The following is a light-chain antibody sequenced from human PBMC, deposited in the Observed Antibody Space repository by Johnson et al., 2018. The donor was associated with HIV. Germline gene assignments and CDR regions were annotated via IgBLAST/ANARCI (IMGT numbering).Light chain of an antibody. CDR3: GTWDSSLSAEV. V-gene: IGLV1-51*02. Sequence: QSVLTQPPSVSAAPGQKVTISCSGSSSDMGNYAVSWYQQLPGTAPKLLIYENNKRPSGIPDRFSGSNSGTSATLGITGLQTGDEADYYCGTWDSSLSAEVFGTWTKVTVL. J-gene: IGLJ1*01. CDR1: SSDMGNYA. CDR2: ENN.